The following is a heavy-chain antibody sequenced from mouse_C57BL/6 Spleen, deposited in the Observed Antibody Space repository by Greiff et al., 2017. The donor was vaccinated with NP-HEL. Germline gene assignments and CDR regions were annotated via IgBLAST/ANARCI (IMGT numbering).Heavy chain of an antibody. CDR1: GFTFSSYA. CDR2: ISDGGSYT. Sequence: EVHLVESGGGLVKPGGSLKLSCAASGFTFSSYAMSWVRQTPEKRLEWVATISDGGSYTYYPDNVKGRFTISRDNVKNNLYLQMSHLKSEDTAMYYCARDRGSSSYWYFDVWGTGTTVTVSS. J-gene: IGHJ1*03. V-gene: IGHV5-4*01. D-gene: IGHD1-1*01. CDR3: ARDRGSSSYWYFDV.